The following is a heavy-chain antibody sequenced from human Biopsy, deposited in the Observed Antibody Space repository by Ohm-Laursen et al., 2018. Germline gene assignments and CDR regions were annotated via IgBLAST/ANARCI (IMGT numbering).Heavy chain of an antibody. Sequence: SQTLSLTCTVSGVSIARNNWTCLPPSHGQGLEWFVYIYCSGRPNSNSSNKGLIVISVDRTRNQFFLKLTPATAADAAIYCCAGVDRDSFDQYRMDAWGRGTTVTVSS. CDR3: AGVDRDSFDQYRMDA. D-gene: IGHD6-6*01. J-gene: IGHJ6*02. CDR2: IYCSGRP. V-gene: IGHV4-59*01. CDR1: GVSIARNN.